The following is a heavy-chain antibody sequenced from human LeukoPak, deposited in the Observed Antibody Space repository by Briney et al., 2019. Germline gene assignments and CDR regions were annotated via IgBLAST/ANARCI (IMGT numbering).Heavy chain of an antibody. CDR2: ISYDGSNK. D-gene: IGHD1-1*01. Sequence: GRSLRLSCAASGFTFSSYGMHWVRQAPGKGLEWVAVISYDGSNKYYADSVKGRFTISRDNSKNTLYLHMNSLRAEDTAVYYCAKVSIQTYFDYWGQGTLVTVSS. CDR3: AKVSIQTYFDY. V-gene: IGHV3-30*18. CDR1: GFTFSSYG. J-gene: IGHJ4*02.